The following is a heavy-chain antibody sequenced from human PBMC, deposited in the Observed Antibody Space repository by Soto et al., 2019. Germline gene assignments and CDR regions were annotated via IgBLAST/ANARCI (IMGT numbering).Heavy chain of an antibody. CDR3: ASSLRISLGERDY. CDR2: IFYSGWT. CDR1: GDSIRSASYH. V-gene: IGHV4-31*03. J-gene: IGHJ4*02. Sequence: QVQLQESGPGLVRPSQTLSLTCTVSGDSIRSASYHWSWIRQHPGNGLEWIGYIFYSGWTDYNPSLKSRVTTSMDTSKGQFSLNLRSVTAADTAVYYCASSLRISLGERDYWGQGSQVTVSS. D-gene: IGHD1-1*01.